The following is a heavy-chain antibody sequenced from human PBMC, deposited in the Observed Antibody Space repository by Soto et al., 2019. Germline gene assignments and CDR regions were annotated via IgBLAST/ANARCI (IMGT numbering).Heavy chain of an antibody. J-gene: IGHJ2*01. CDR1: GGTFSSYA. D-gene: IGHD3-22*01. V-gene: IGHV1-69*12. CDR2: IIPSLGTA. Sequence: QVQLVQSGAEVKKPGSSVKVSCKASGGTFSSYAISWVRQAPGQGLEWMGGIIPSLGTANYEQKFQGRVTITADESTSTAYMELSSLRSEDTAVYYGARGPASYDSSGYYAVGWYFDLWGRVTLVTVSS. CDR3: ARGPASYDSSGYYAVGWYFDL.